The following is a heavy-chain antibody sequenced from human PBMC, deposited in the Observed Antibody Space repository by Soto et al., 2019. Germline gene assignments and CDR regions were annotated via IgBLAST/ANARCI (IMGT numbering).Heavy chain of an antibody. CDR2: IIPMLAAP. J-gene: IGHJ2*01. D-gene: IGHD2-21*01. Sequence: QGQLVQSGAEVKKPGSSVKVSCKASGGSFRTYAINWVRQAPGQGLEWMGGIIPMLAAPTYAQKFQGRLTITADKSTTTVYMELSSLISEDTAVYYCARVGPPSPSVIWFFDLWGRGTLVTVSS. CDR1: GGSFRTYA. CDR3: ARVGPPSPSVIWFFDL. V-gene: IGHV1-69*06.